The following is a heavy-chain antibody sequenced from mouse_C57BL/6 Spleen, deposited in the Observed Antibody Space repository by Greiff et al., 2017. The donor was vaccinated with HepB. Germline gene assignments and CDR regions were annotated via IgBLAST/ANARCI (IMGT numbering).Heavy chain of an antibody. CDR2: IRNKANGYTT. V-gene: IGHV7-3*01. Sequence: EVQLVESGGGLVQPGGSLSLSCAASGFTFTDYYMSWVRQPPGKALEWLGFIRNKANGYTTEYSASVKGRFNISRDNSQSILYLQMNALRAEDSATYYCARSPYDYYAMDYWGQGTSVTVSS. CDR3: ARSPYDYYAMDY. J-gene: IGHJ4*01. CDR1: GFTFTDYY.